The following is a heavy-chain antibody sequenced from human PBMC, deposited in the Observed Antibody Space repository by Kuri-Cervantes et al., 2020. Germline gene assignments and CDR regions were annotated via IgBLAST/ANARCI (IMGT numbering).Heavy chain of an antibody. V-gene: IGHV4-59*12. Sequence: ESLKISCTVSGGSISSYYWSWIRQPPGKGLEWIGYIYYSGSTNYNPSLKSRVTISVDTSKNQFSLKLSSVTAADTAVYYRARSVRYWFDPWGQGTLVTVSS. J-gene: IGHJ5*02. CDR2: IYYSGST. CDR1: GGSISSYY. CDR3: ARSVRYWFDP.